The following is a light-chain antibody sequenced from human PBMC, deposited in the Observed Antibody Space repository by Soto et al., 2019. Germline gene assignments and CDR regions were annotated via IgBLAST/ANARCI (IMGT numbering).Light chain of an antibody. CDR3: ETCDSNTRV. CDR1: SGHSSYI. CDR2: LEGSGSY. Sequence: QSVLTQSSSASASLGSSVKLTCTLSSGHSSYIIAWHQQQPGKAPRYLMKLEGSGSYNKGSGVPDRFSGSSSGADRYLTIADLQLEDEADYYCETCDSNTRVFGGGTKLTVL. J-gene: IGLJ3*02. V-gene: IGLV4-60*02.